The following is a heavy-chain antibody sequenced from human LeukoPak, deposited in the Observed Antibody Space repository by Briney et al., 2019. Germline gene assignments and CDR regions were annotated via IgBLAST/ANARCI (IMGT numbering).Heavy chain of an antibody. D-gene: IGHD3-22*01. J-gene: IGHJ4*02. CDR1: GFTFSSYW. V-gene: IGHV3-7*03. CDR3: PTPLDYYDTSGYHQGGD. CDR2: IKQDGSKK. Sequence: GGSLRLSCAASGFTFSSYWMTWVRQAPGKGLEWVANIKQDGSKKNYVDSVKGRFTISRDNAKNSLYLQMTSLRAETTALYYCPTPLDYYDTSGYHQGGDWGQGTLVTVSS.